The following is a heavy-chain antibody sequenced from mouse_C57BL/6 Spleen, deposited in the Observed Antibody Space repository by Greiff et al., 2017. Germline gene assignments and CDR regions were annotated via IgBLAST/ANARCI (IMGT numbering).Heavy chain of an antibody. CDR3: AGRSNYWYFDV. CDR2: IHPNSGST. D-gene: IGHD2-5*01. J-gene: IGHJ1*03. V-gene: IGHV1-64*01. Sequence: QVQLKESGAELVKPGASVKLSCKASGYTFTSYWMHWVKQRPGQGLEWIGMIHPNSGSTNYNEKFKSKATLTVDKSSSTAYMQLSSLTSEDSAVYYCAGRSNYWYFDVWGTGTTVTVSS. CDR1: GYTFTSYW.